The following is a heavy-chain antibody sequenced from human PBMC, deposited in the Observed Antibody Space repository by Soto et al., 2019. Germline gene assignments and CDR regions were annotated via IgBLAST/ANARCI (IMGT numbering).Heavy chain of an antibody. CDR2: IIPMFGTA. CDR3: ASGIQLWLRRINNGYSG. Sequence: QVQLVQSGAEVKKPESSVKVSCKAPGGTFSTYAISWVRQAPGQGLEWMGGIIPMFGTANYAQRFQDRVTITADESTKTVYMALSSLRSEYTAVYFCASGIQLWLRRINNGYSGWGQGTLVTVSS. CDR1: GGTFSTYA. J-gene: IGHJ4*02. D-gene: IGHD5-18*01. V-gene: IGHV1-69*12.